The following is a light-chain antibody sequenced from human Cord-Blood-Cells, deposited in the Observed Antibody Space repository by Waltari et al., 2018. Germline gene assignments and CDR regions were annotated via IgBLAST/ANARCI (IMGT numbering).Light chain of an antibody. J-gene: IGLJ2*01. CDR2: QDS. Sequence: SYELTQPPSVSVSPGQTASFTCSGDKLGDKYACWYQQKPGQSPVLVIYQDSKRPSGIPDRFSGSNSGNTATLTISGTQAMDEADYYCQAWDSSTVVFGGGTKLTVL. V-gene: IGLV3-1*01. CDR1: KLGDKY. CDR3: QAWDSSTVV.